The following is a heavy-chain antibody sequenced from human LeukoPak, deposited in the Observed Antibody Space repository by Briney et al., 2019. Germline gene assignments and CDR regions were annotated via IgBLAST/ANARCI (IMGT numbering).Heavy chain of an antibody. V-gene: IGHV7-4-1*02. CDR1: GYTFTSYA. CDR2: INTNTGNP. J-gene: IGHJ6*03. D-gene: IGHD3-3*01. CDR3: ARGSEGIAPTYYDFWSGYYPDYYYYYMDV. Sequence: ASVKVSCKASGYTFTSYAMNWVRQAPGQGLEWMGWINTNTGNPTYAQGFTGRFVFSLDTSVSTAYLQISSLKAEDTAVYYCARGSEGIAPTYYDFWSGYYPDYYYYYMDVWGKGTTVTVSS.